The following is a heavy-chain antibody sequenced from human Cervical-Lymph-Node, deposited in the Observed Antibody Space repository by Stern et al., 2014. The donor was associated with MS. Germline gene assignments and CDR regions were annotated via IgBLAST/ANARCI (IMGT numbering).Heavy chain of an antibody. Sequence: ESGPTLVIPTQTLTLTCTFSGFSLTTNGVSVGWIRPSPGKALECLALIYWDDATRYSPSLKSRLSITKDTSKNQVLLTMTNVEPVDTATYYCAHRDDWQLDFAYWGQGSPVTVSS. CDR3: AHRDDWQLDFAY. D-gene: IGHD6-6*01. V-gene: IGHV2-5*02. J-gene: IGHJ4*02. CDR1: GFSLTTNGVS. CDR2: IYWDDAT.